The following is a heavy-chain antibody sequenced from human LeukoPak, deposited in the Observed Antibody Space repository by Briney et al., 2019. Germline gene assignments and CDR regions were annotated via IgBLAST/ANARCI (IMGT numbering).Heavy chain of an antibody. CDR3: ARDSQIVPAAAGAFDI. CDR1: GFTFSSYG. V-gene: IGHV3-33*01. Sequence: PGRSLRLSCAASGFTFSSYGMHWVRQAPGKGLEWVAVIWYDGSNKYYADSVKGRFTISRDNSKNTLYLQMNSLRAEDTAVYYCARDSQIVPAAAGAFDIWGQGTMVTVSS. J-gene: IGHJ3*02. CDR2: IWYDGSNK. D-gene: IGHD2-2*01.